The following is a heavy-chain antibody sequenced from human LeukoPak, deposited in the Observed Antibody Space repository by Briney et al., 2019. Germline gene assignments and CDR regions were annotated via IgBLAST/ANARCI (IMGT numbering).Heavy chain of an antibody. CDR3: ARGPRYGSSGYPNYGMDV. Sequence: PWGSLRLSCAASGFTFSSHDMHWVRQATGKGLEWVSAIGTGGDTYYVDAVKGRFTISRENAKNSLYLQMNSLRAGDTAVYYCARGPRYGSSGYPNYGMDVWGQGTTVTVSS. J-gene: IGHJ6*02. V-gene: IGHV3-13*01. CDR1: GFTFSSHD. CDR2: IGTGGDT. D-gene: IGHD3-22*01.